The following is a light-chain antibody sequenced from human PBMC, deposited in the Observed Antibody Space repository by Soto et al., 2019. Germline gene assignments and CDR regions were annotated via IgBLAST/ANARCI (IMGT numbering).Light chain of an antibody. V-gene: IGLV2-14*01. J-gene: IGLJ2*01. CDR2: GVT. CDR3: TSYTNSKAYIL. Sequence: QAVVTQPASVSGSLGQSITISCTGTRTDIGGYNYVSWYQQYPGKAPKLVICGVTSRPSGISDRFSGSKSGNTASLTISGLQAEDEADYFCTSYTNSKAYILFGGGTKLTVL. CDR1: RTDIGGYNY.